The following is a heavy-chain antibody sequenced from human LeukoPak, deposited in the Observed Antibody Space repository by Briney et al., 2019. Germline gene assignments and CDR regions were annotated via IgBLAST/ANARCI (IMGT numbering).Heavy chain of an antibody. J-gene: IGHJ4*02. D-gene: IGHD3-10*01. CDR3: AKDYGWFGELLGSAYLGY. V-gene: IGHV3-30*02. CDR1: GFTFSSYG. Sequence: PGGSLRLSCAASGFTFSSYGMHWVRQAPGKGLEWVAFIRYDGSNKYYADSVKGRFTISRDNSKNTLYLQMNSLRAEDTAVYYCAKDYGWFGELLGSAYLGYWGQGTLVTVSS. CDR2: IRYDGSNK.